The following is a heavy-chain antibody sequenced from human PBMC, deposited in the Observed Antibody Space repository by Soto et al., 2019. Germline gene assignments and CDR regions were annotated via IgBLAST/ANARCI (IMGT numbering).Heavy chain of an antibody. CDR2: IYYSGRTST. D-gene: IGHD3-10*01. J-gene: IGHJ4*02. V-gene: IGHV4-61*01. Sequence: SETLSLTCSVSGGAFSTRNYYWGWIRQPPGKGLEWIGYIYYSGRTSTNYNPSLESRVTISIDTSKNQFFLKMRSVTAADTAVYYCARVYMVGGVRPSFALDYWGQGTPVTVSS. CDR1: GGAFSTRNYY. CDR3: ARVYMVGGVRPSFALDY.